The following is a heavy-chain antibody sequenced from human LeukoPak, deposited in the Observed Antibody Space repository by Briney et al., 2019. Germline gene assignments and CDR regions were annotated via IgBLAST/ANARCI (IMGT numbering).Heavy chain of an antibody. Sequence: GGSLRLSCAASGFTFSDYYMSWIRQAPGKGLEWVSYISSSGSTIYYADSVKGRFTISRDNAKNSLYLQMNSLRAEDTAVYYCARDGVRYYDFWRAPGWGQGTLVTVSS. J-gene: IGHJ4*02. CDR1: GFTFSDYY. CDR3: ARDGVRYYDFWRAPG. D-gene: IGHD3-3*01. CDR2: ISSSGSTI. V-gene: IGHV3-11*04.